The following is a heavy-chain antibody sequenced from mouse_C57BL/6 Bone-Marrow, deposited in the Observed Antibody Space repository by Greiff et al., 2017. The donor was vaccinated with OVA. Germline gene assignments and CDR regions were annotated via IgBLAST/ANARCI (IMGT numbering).Heavy chain of an antibody. D-gene: IGHD2-4*01. CDR2: IYPSDSET. V-gene: IGHV1-61*01. CDR1: GYTFTSYW. Sequence: VQLQQPGAELVRPGSSVKLSCKASGYTFTSYWMDWVKQRPGQGLEWIGNIYPSDSETHYNQKFKDKATLTVDKSSSTAYMQLSSLTSEDSAVYYWARSRGYDYDAWFAYWGQGTLVTVSA. CDR3: ARSRGYDYDAWFAY. J-gene: IGHJ3*01.